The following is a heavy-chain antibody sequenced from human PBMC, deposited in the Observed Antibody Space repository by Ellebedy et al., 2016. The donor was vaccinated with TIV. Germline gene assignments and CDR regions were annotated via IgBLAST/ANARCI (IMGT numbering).Heavy chain of an antibody. CDR1: GFTFSNYA. J-gene: IGHJ4*02. CDR3: ARGTSYYGSGNTALDS. D-gene: IGHD3-10*01. V-gene: IGHV3-33*01. CDR2: IWYDGSNI. Sequence: PGGSLRLSCAASGFTFSNYAMHWVRQAPGKGLDWVARIWYDGSNIDYADSVKGRFIISRDNSKKTLYLQMNSLKVEDKAVYYCARGTSYYGSGNTALDSWGQGTLVTVSS.